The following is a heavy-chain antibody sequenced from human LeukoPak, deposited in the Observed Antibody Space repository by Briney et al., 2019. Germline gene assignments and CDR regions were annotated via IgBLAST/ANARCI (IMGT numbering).Heavy chain of an antibody. J-gene: IGHJ4*02. V-gene: IGHV4-61*01. CDR2: IYYSGST. CDR3: ARGEHDYGDYYFDY. Sequence: SETLSLTCTVSGGSVSSGSYYWSWIRQPPGKGLEWIGYIYYSGSTNYNPSLKSRVTISVDTSKNQFSQKLSSVTAADTAVYYCARGEHDYGDYYFDYWGQGTLVTVSS. CDR1: GGSVSSGSYY. D-gene: IGHD4-17*01.